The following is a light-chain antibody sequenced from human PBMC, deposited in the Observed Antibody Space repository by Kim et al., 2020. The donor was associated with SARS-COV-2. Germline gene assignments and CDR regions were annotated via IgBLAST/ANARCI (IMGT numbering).Light chain of an antibody. CDR3: LQHNNLPIT. CDR1: QDIRND. V-gene: IGKV1-17*01. Sequence: ASVGDRVTITCQASQDIRNDLGWYQQNPGRAPKRLIYGASSLQSGVPSRFSGSGSGTEFTFTISSLQPEDFATYYCLQHNNLPITFGEGTRLEIK. J-gene: IGKJ5*01. CDR2: GAS.